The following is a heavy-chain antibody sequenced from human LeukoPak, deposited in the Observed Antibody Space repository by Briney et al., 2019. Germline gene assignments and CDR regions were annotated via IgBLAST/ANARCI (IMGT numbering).Heavy chain of an antibody. CDR1: GFTFSSYS. CDR2: IGTAGDT. D-gene: IGHD3-10*01. J-gene: IGHJ4*02. CDR3: ARDGSGIQSSSPKGPFDY. V-gene: IGHV3-13*01. Sequence: PGRSLRLSCAASGFTFSSYSMNWVRQAPGKGLEWVSAIGTAGDTYYPGSVKGRFTISRENAKNSLYLQMNSLRAGDMAVYYCARDGSGIQSSSPKGPFDYWGQGTLVTVSS.